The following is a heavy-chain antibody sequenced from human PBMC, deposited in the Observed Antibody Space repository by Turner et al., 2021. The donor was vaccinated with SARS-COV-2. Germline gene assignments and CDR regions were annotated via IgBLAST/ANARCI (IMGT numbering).Heavy chain of an antibody. CDR3: ARTPFRIQLGRKNPNPNWYFDL. D-gene: IGHD5-18*01. J-gene: IGHJ2*01. CDR2: MNPNSGNT. V-gene: IGHV1-8*01. Sequence: QVQLVQSGAEVKKPGSSVTVSCKASGYTFTSYDINWVRQATGQGLEWMGWMNPNSGNTGYAQKFQGRVTMTRNTSISTAYMELSSLRSEDTAVYYCARTPFRIQLGRKNPNPNWYFDLWGRGTLVTVSS. CDR1: GYTFTSYD.